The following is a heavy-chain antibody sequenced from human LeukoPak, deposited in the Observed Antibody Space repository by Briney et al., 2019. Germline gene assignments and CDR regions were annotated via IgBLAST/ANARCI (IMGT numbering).Heavy chain of an antibody. CDR3: ARELGYCSSTSCHADY. V-gene: IGHV1-2*02. Sequence: GASVKVSCKASGYTFTGYYMHWVRQAPGQGLEWMGWINPNSGGTNYAQKFQGRVTMTGDTSISTAYMELSRLRSDDTAVYYCARELGYCSSTSCHADYWGQGTLVTVSS. D-gene: IGHD2-2*01. CDR2: INPNSGGT. CDR1: GYTFTGYY. J-gene: IGHJ4*02.